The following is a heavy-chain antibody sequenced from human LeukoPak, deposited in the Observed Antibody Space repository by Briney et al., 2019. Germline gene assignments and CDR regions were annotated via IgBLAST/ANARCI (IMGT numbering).Heavy chain of an antibody. D-gene: IGHD3-3*01. CDR1: GYTFTSYD. Sequence: ASVKVSCKASGYTFTSYDINWVRQATGQGLEWMGWMNPNSGNTGYAQKFQGRVTMTRNTSISTAYMELSNLRSEDTAVYYCARGITYYDFWSGYTASYYFDYWGQGTLVTVSS. J-gene: IGHJ4*02. V-gene: IGHV1-8*01. CDR3: ARGITYYDFWSGYTASYYFDY. CDR2: MNPNSGNT.